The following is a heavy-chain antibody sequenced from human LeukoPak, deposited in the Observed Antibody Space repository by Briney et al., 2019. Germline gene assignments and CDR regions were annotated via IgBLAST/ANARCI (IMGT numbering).Heavy chain of an antibody. Sequence: SPSLSLTCTLSAHSISMGYYWGGIRHPPGRGLEGMGETNNSGRTNYTPSLKSRATISVNTSKNQFSLKLSSVTAADTAVYYCARGDYYYYYYMDVWGKGTTVTVSS. CDR3: ARGDYYYYYYMDV. V-gene: IGHV4-38-2*02. CDR1: AHSISMGYY. CDR2: TNNSGRT. J-gene: IGHJ6*03.